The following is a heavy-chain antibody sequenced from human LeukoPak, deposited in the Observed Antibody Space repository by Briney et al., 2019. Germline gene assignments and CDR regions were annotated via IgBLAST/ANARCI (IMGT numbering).Heavy chain of an antibody. CDR1: GYTFTNYA. V-gene: IGHV1-3*01. Sequence: ASVKVSCKGSGYTFTNYAVHWVRQAPGQRLEWLGWINPGNGDTKYSQNFQGRVTVTSDTSAATAYVELNGLTSEDTAVYYCARERWHCRVNCYSVYYYALDVWGQGTTVTVSS. CDR2: INPGNGDT. D-gene: IGHD2-15*01. CDR3: ARERWHCRVNCYSVYYYALDV. J-gene: IGHJ6*02.